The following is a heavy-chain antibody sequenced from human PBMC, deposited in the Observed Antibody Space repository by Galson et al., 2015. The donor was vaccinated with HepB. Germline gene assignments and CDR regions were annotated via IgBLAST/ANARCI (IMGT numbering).Heavy chain of an antibody. J-gene: IGHJ4*02. D-gene: IGHD3-22*01. CDR3: ARQYDTRGYYPY. CDR1: GCTFSTYT. CDR2: IIPIFGSA. V-gene: IGHV1-69*13. Sequence: SVKVSCKASGCTFSTYTLSWVRQAPGQGLEWMGGIIPIFGSANYAQKFQGRVTITADESTTTTYMELRRLRPEDTAVYYCARQYDTRGYYPYWGQGTLVTVSS.